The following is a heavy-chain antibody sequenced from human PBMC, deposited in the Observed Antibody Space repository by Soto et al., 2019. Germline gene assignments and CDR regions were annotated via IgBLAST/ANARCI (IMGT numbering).Heavy chain of an antibody. V-gene: IGHV4-34*01. CDR1: GGSFSGYY. Sequence: SETLSLTCAVYGGSFSGYYWSWIRQPPGKGLEWIGEINHSGSTNYNPSLKSRVTISVDTSKNQFSLKLSSVTAADTAVYYCARGLVNYSYGLDFDYWGQGTLVTVSS. J-gene: IGHJ4*02. D-gene: IGHD5-18*01. CDR2: INHSGST. CDR3: ARGLVNYSYGLDFDY.